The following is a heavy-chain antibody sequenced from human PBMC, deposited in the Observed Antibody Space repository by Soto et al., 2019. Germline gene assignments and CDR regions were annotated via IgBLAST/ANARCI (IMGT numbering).Heavy chain of an antibody. Sequence: KPXGSLRLSCAASGFTFRSFTMDGVRQAPGNGLEWVSTISSNSAYIYYTDALRGRFTISRDNAKNSLHLQMNSLRAEDTAVYYCTRDASRDSSARGWFDPWGPGTLVTVS. CDR1: GFTFRSFT. J-gene: IGHJ5*02. CDR2: ISSNSAYI. D-gene: IGHD6-13*01. V-gene: IGHV3-21*01. CDR3: TRDASRDSSARGWFDP.